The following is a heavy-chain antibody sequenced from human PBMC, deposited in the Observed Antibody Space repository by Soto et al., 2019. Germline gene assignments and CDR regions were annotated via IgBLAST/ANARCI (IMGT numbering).Heavy chain of an antibody. J-gene: IGHJ4*02. CDR2: ISYDGSNK. CDR1: GFTFSSYG. CDR3: ARGSDMIVVALDC. Sequence: GGSLRLSCAASGFTFSSYGMHWVRQAPGKGLEWVAVISYDGSNKYYADSVKGRFTNSRDNSKNTLYLQMNSLRAEDTAVYYCARGSDMIVVALDCWGQGTLVTVXS. D-gene: IGHD3-22*01. V-gene: IGHV3-30*03.